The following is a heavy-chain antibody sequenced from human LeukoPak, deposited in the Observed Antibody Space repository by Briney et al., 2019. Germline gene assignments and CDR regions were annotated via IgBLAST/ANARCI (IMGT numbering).Heavy chain of an antibody. CDR2: ISSSGSTI. Sequence: GGSLRLSCAASGFTFSSYEMNWVRQAPGKGLEWVSYISSSGSTIYCADSVKSRFTISRDNAKNSLYLQMNSLRAEDTAVYYCARSKARYIAVAVNFDYWGQGTLVTVSS. J-gene: IGHJ4*02. CDR1: GFTFSSYE. CDR3: ARSKARYIAVAVNFDY. V-gene: IGHV3-48*03. D-gene: IGHD6-19*01.